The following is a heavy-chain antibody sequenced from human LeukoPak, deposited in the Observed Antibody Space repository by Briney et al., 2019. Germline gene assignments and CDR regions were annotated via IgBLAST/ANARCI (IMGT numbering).Heavy chain of an antibody. CDR2: IYYSGST. CDR1: GGSFSGYY. J-gene: IGHJ4*02. CDR3: ASFPVDTALVWWDY. D-gene: IGHD5-18*01. V-gene: IGHV4-34*01. Sequence: SETLSLTCAVYGGSFSGYYWSWIRQPPGKGLEWIGSIYYSGSTYYNPSLKSRVTISVDTSKNQFSLKLSSVTAADTAVYYCASFPVDTALVWWDYWGQGTLVTVSS.